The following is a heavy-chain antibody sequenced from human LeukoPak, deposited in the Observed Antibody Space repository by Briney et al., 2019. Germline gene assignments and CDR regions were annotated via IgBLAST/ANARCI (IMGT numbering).Heavy chain of an antibody. CDR3: ATRPPPAYGYYYYMDV. V-gene: IGHV1-69*04. CDR1: GGTFSSYA. CDR2: IIPILGIA. Sequence: SVKVSCKASGGTFSSYAISWVRQAPGQGLEWMGRIIPILGIANYAQKFQGRVTITADKSTSTAYMELSSLRSEDTAVYYCATRPPPAYGYYYYMDVWGKGTTVTVSS. D-gene: IGHD2-2*01. J-gene: IGHJ6*03.